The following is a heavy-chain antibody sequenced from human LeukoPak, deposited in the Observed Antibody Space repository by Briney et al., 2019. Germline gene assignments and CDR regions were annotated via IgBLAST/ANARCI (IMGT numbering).Heavy chain of an antibody. CDR1: GYTFTSYY. J-gene: IGHJ5*02. V-gene: IGHV1-69*06. D-gene: IGHD2-2*01. Sequence: ASVKVSCKASGYTFTSYYMHWVRQAPGQGLEWMGGIIPIFGTANYAQKFQGRVTITADKSTSTAYMELSSLRSEDTAVYYCARAIVVVPAAMSAPLDPWGQGTLVTVSS. CDR3: ARAIVVVPAAMSAPLDP. CDR2: IIPIFGTA.